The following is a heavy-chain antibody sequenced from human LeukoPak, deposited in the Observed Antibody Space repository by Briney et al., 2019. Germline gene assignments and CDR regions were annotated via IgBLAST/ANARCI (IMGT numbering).Heavy chain of an antibody. CDR3: AMSIAARPNPGFDY. J-gene: IGHJ4*02. CDR1: GGSISSGDYY. CDR2: IYYSGST. Sequence: PSQTLSLTCTVSGGSISSGDYYWSWIRQPPGKGLEWIGYIYYSGSTYYNPSLKSRVTISVDRSKNQFSLKLSSVTAADTAVYYCAMSIAARPNPGFDYWGQGTLVTVSS. V-gene: IGHV4-30-4*08. D-gene: IGHD6-6*01.